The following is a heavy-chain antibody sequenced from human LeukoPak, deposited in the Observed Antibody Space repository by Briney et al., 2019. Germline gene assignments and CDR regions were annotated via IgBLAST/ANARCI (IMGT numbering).Heavy chain of an antibody. CDR1: DTFTSYG. CDR3: ARGILLEFDY. CDR2: ISAYNGNT. V-gene: IGHV1-18*01. D-gene: IGHD3-9*01. Sequence: GASVKVSCKASDTFTSYGISWVRQAPGRGLEWMGWISAYNGNTNYAQKLQGRVTMTTDTSTSTAYMELRSLRSDDTAVYYCARGILLEFDYWGQGTLVTVSS. J-gene: IGHJ4*02.